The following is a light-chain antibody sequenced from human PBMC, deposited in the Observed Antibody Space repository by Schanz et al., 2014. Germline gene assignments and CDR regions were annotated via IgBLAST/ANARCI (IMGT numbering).Light chain of an antibody. CDR1: QSVTSTY. CDR3: QQYGSFPYT. CDR2: GAS. Sequence: EIVLTQSPGTLSLSPGQRATLSCRASQSVTSTYLAWYQQKPGQAPRLLIYGASSRATGIPARFSGSGSGTDFILTISRLEPEDFAVYYCQQYGSFPYTFGQGTKVEIK. J-gene: IGKJ2*01. V-gene: IGKV3-20*01.